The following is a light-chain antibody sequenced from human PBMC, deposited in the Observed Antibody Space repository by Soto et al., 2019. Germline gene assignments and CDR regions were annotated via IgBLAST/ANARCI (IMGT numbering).Light chain of an antibody. V-gene: IGLV1-44*01. CDR2: NNN. CDR1: SSNIGSNT. Sequence: QSVLTQPPSASGTPGQRVTISCSGSSSNIGSNTVNWYQQLPGTAPKLLIYNNNQRPSGVPDRFSGSKSGTSASLAISGLXXXXXXXYYCAAWDDSLNGLVFGTGTKLTV. J-gene: IGLJ1*01. CDR3: AAWDDSLNGLV.